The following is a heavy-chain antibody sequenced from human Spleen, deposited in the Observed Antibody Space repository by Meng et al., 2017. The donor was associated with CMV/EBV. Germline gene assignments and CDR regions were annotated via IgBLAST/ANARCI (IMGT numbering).Heavy chain of an antibody. CDR1: GFPFGSSA. Sequence: GFPFGSSAMGGVRQAPGMGLEWVSGMSASGGSTYYAGSVKGRFTMSRDKSKNTLYLEMNSLRAEDTAVYFCARDRDSSTWFSWYFDLWGRGTLVTVSS. CDR2: MSASGGST. V-gene: IGHV3-23*01. D-gene: IGHD6-13*01. CDR3: ARDRDSSTWFSWYFDL. J-gene: IGHJ2*01.